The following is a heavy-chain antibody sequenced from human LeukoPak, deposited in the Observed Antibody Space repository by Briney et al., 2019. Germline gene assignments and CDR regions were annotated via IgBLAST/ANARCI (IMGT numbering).Heavy chain of an antibody. V-gene: IGHV4-61*01. Sequence: SETLSLTCTVSGGSVSSGIYYWSWLRQPPGKGLEWIGYIYYSGSTNYNPSLKSRVTISIDTSKNQFSLKLSSVTAADTALYYCARRVSSGYSDYWGQGTLVTVSS. CDR2: IYYSGST. J-gene: IGHJ4*02. CDR1: GGSVSSGIYY. D-gene: IGHD3-22*01. CDR3: ARRVSSGYSDY.